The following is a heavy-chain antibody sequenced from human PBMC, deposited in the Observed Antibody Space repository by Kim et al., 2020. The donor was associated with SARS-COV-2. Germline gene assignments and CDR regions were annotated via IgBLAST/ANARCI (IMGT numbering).Heavy chain of an antibody. CDR1: GYTFTSYA. D-gene: IGHD6-13*01. CDR3: ATPAYSSSWYDVFRGWMSYGMDV. J-gene: IGHJ6*02. CDR2: INTNTGNP. Sequence: ASVKVSCKASGYTFTSYAMNWVRQAPGQGLEWMGWINTNTGNPTYAQGFTGRFVFSLDTSVSTAYLQISSLKAEDTAVYYCATPAYSSSWYDVFRGWMSYGMDVWGPGTTVTVSS. V-gene: IGHV7-4-1*02.